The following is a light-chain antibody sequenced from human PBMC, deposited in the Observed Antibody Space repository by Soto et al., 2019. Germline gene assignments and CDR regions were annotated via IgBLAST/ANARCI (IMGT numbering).Light chain of an antibody. V-gene: IGLV2-14*01. CDR2: DVS. J-gene: IGLJ3*02. Sequence: QSALTQPASVSGSPGQSITNSCTGTSSDVGGYNYVSWYQQHPGKAPKLMIYDVSNRPSGVSNRFSGSKSGNTASLTISGLQAEDEADYYCSSYTSSSTWVFGGGTQLTVL. CDR1: SSDVGGYNY. CDR3: SSYTSSSTWV.